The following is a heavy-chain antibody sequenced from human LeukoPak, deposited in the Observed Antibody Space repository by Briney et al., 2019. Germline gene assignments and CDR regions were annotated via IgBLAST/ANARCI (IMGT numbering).Heavy chain of an antibody. CDR3: ARGLGDYYYYGMDV. CDR2: IIPIFGTA. D-gene: IGHD7-27*01. Sequence: SVTVSCTASGGTFSSYAISWVRQAPGQGLEWMGGIIPIFGTANYAQKFQGRVTITADESTSTAYMELSSLRSEDTAVYYCARGLGDYYYYGMDVWGQGTTVTVSS. V-gene: IGHV1-69*13. CDR1: GGTFSSYA. J-gene: IGHJ6*02.